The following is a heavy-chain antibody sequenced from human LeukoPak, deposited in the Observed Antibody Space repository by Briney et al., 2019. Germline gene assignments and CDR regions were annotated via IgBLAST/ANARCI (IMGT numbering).Heavy chain of an antibody. V-gene: IGHV1-2*02. D-gene: IGHD6-19*01. CDR1: GYTFSGYY. CDR2: INPSSGGT. CDR3: ARDSSSGWDSFDY. J-gene: IGHJ4*02. Sequence: ASVKVSCKASGYTFSGYYMHWGRQAPGQGLEWMGWINPSSGGTNYAQKFQGRVTMTRDTSISTAYMELSSLRSDDTAIYYCARDSSSGWDSFDYWGQGTLVTVSS.